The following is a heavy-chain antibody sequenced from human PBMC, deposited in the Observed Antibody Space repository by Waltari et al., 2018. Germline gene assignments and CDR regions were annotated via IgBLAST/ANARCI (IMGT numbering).Heavy chain of an antibody. D-gene: IGHD6-13*01. Sequence: QVQLQQWGAGLLKPSETLSLTCSVYGGSSSGYYWSWIRQPPGKGLEWIGEINHSGSTNYNPSLKSRVTISVDTSKNQFSLKLSSVTAADTAVYYCARDSSSWYGNWFDPWGQGTLVTVSS. V-gene: IGHV4-34*01. J-gene: IGHJ5*02. CDR2: INHSGST. CDR1: GGSSSGYY. CDR3: ARDSSSWYGNWFDP.